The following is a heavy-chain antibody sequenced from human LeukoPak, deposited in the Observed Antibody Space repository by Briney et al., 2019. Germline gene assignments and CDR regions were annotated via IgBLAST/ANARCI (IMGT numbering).Heavy chain of an antibody. D-gene: IGHD2-2*01. V-gene: IGHV4-30-4*01. Sequence: SQTLSLTCTVSGGSISSGDYYWSWIRQPPGKGLEWTGYIYYSGSTYYNPSLKSRFTISVDTSKNQFSLKLSSVTAADTAVYYCARGGVGNIVVVPAAPSYYFDYWGQGTLVTVSS. CDR1: GGSISSGDYY. CDR2: IYYSGST. J-gene: IGHJ4*02. CDR3: ARGGVGNIVVVPAAPSYYFDY.